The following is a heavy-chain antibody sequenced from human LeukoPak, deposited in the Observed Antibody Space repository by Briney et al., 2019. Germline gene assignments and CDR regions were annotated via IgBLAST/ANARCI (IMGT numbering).Heavy chain of an antibody. D-gene: IGHD5-12*01. CDR1: LGSVSSTTYF. CDR3: ARGLGYSRAYYSYYMDV. V-gene: IGHV4-34*01. Sequence: SETLSLTCTVSLGSVSSTTYFWGWIRQPPGKGLEWIGEINHSGSTNYNPSLKSRVTISVDTSKNQFSLKLSSVTAADTAVYYCARGLGYSRAYYSYYMDVWGKGTTVTVSS. J-gene: IGHJ6*03. CDR2: INHSGST.